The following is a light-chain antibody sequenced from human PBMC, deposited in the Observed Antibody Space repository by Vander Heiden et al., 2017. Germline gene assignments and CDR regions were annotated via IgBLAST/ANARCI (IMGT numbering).Light chain of an antibody. V-gene: IGKV1-33*01. CDR2: DAS. CDR3: QQDDKLPPYT. CDR1: QDISNY. Sequence: DIQMTQSPSSLSASVGDRVTITCQASQDISNYLNWYQQKPGKAPKLLIYDASNLETGVPSRFSGSGSGIDFTFTISSLQPEDIATYYCQQDDKLPPYTFGQGTKLEIK. J-gene: IGKJ2*01.